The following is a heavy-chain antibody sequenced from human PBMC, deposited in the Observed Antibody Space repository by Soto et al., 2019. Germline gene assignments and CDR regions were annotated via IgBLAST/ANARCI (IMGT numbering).Heavy chain of an antibody. J-gene: IGHJ6*02. D-gene: IGHD3-9*01. CDR1: GFTFSSYA. V-gene: IGHV3-23*01. CDR3: AKGTDILPGYYGMDV. Sequence: GGSLRLSCAASGFTFSSYAMSWVRQAPGKGLEWVSAISGSGGSTYYADSVKGRFTISRDNSKNTLYLQMNSLRAEDTAVYYCAKGTDILPGYYGMDVWGQGTTVTVSS. CDR2: ISGSGGST.